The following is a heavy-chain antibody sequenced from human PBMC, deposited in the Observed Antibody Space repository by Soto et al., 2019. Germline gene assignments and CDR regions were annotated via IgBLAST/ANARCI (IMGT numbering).Heavy chain of an antibody. D-gene: IGHD2-2*01. CDR1: GVSINDDTYY. J-gene: IGHJ5*02. V-gene: IGHV4-39*01. Sequence: PSETLSLTCTVSGVSINDDTYYWGWIRQPPGKGLEWIGSIYYSGTSSYNPSLKSRVTMSVDTSKKQLSLRLRSVTAADTAVYYCARLHCDSPNCVPLDPWGQGTLVTVS. CDR2: IYYSGTS. CDR3: ARLHCDSPNCVPLDP.